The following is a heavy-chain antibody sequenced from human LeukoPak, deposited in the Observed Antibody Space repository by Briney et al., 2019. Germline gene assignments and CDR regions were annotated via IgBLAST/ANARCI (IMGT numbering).Heavy chain of an antibody. CDR2: ISGSGGST. CDR3: AKSSLRYFDWSNFDY. Sequence: GVLRLSCAASGFTFSSYGMSWVRRAPGKGLEWLSAISGSGGSTYHADSGKGRFTISRDNSKNTLYLQMNSLRAEDTAVYYCAKSSLRYFDWSNFDYWGQGTLVTVSS. J-gene: IGHJ4*02. D-gene: IGHD3-9*01. V-gene: IGHV3-23*01. CDR1: GFTFSSYG.